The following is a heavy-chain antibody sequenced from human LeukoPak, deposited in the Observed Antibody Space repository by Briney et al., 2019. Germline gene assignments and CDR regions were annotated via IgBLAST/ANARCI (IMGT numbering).Heavy chain of an antibody. J-gene: IGHJ4*02. Sequence: GGSLRLSCTASGFTFGDYAMSWVRQAPGKGLEWVGFIRRKASGGTTGYAASVKGRFTISRDDSKSIAYLQMDSLKTEDTAVYYCTRPIYGSGSYYFDYWGQGTLVTVSS. D-gene: IGHD3-10*01. CDR3: TRPIYGSGSYYFDY. CDR2: IRRKASGGTT. CDR1: GFTFGDYA. V-gene: IGHV3-49*04.